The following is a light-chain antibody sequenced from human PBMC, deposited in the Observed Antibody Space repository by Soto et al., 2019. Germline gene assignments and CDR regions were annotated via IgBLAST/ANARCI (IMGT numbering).Light chain of an antibody. CDR3: QQTYRIPLT. CDR1: QSIRGY. Sequence: IQMTHSPYSLPASVGDRVTFTCRASQSIRGYLNWYQHKPGTAPKLLIFGASRLQTGVPLRFSGSGSGTNFTLTISNLHPEDFATYSCQQTYRIPLTFGGGTKVDIK. J-gene: IGKJ4*01. CDR2: GAS. V-gene: IGKV1-39*01.